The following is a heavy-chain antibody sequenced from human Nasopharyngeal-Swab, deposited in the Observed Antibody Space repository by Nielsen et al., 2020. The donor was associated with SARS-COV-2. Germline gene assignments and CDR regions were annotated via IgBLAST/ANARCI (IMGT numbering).Heavy chain of an antibody. Sequence: WIRQPPGKGLEWISFISSSGTKEQYRGSVRGRFTISRDNAKNSAYLHMNSLRAEDTAIYYRARQYSFGYYFDYWGQGTLVTVSS. D-gene: IGHD3-3*01. CDR3: ARQYSFGYYFDY. V-gene: IGHV3-11*01. CDR2: ISSSGTKE. J-gene: IGHJ4*02.